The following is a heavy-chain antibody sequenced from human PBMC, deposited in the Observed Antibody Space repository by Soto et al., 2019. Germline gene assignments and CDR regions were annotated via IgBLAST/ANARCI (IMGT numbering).Heavy chain of an antibody. CDR2: IYHSGST. J-gene: IGHJ5*02. V-gene: IGHV4-30-2*01. D-gene: IGHD6-6*01. CDR1: GGSISSGGYS. Sequence: PSETLSLTCAVSGGSISSGGYSWSWIRQPLGKGLEWIGYIYHSGSTYYNPSLKSRVTISVDRSKNQFSLKLSSVTAAETAVYYCARGSIKKWFVHWGQGTLVNVSS. CDR3: ARGSIKKWFVH.